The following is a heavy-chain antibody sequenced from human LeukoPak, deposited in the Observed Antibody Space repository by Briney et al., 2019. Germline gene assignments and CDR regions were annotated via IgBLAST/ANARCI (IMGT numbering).Heavy chain of an antibody. CDR3: ARGAHDFWSGPGGFDY. D-gene: IGHD3-3*01. V-gene: IGHV1-18*01. CDR1: GYTFTSYD. Sequence: ASVKVSCKASGYTFTSYDINWVRQATGQGPEWMGWISAYNGNTNYAQKLQGRVTMTTDTSTSTAYMELRSLRSDDTAVYYCARGAHDFWSGPGGFDYWGQGTLVTVSS. CDR2: ISAYNGNT. J-gene: IGHJ4*02.